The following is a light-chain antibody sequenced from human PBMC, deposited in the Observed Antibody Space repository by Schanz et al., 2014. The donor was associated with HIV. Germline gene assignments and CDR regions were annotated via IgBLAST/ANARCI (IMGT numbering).Light chain of an antibody. CDR3: QSFDDSLSGVV. CDR2: EVN. Sequence: QSALTQPPSVSGSPGQSVAISCTGTSSDVGTSNRVSWYQQPPGAAPKLMLFEVNNRPSGVPDRFSGSKSGNTASLTVSGLQAEDEADYYCQSFDDSLSGVVFGGGTKVTVL. CDR1: SSDVGTSNR. V-gene: IGLV2-18*01. J-gene: IGLJ2*01.